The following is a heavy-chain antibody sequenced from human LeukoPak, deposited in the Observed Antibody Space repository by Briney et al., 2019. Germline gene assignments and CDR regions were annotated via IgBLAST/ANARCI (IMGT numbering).Heavy chain of an antibody. CDR2: IFPSGGEI. V-gene: IGHV3-23*01. CDR3: ARDHFDYGDYVGWFDP. Sequence: PGGSLRLSCAASGFTFSTFAMIWVHQPPGKGLEWVSSIFPSGGEIHYADSVRGRFTISRDNSKSTLSLQMNSLRAEDTAVYYCARDHFDYGDYVGWFDPWGQGTLVTVSS. CDR1: GFTFSTFA. J-gene: IGHJ5*02. D-gene: IGHD4-17*01.